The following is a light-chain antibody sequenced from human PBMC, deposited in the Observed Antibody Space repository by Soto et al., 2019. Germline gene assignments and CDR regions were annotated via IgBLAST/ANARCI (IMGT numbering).Light chain of an antibody. CDR3: CSYAGGCTFLV. V-gene: IGLV2-23*01. Sequence: QSVLTQAASVSGSPGQSITISCTGTSSDVGNYNLVSWYQQHPGKAPKLIIYEGTKRPSGISNRFSGSTSGNTASLTISGLQAEDEADYHCCSYAGGCTFLVFGEGTKLTVL. J-gene: IGLJ2*01. CDR2: EGT. CDR1: SSDVGNYNL.